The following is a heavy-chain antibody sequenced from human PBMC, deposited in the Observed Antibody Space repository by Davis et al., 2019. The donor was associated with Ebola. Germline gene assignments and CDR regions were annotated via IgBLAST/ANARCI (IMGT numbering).Heavy chain of an antibody. J-gene: IGHJ3*02. CDR3: ARDHYDSSGYYYVNAFDI. CDR1: GFTFSSYS. CDR2: ISSRSSYI. Sequence: GESLKISCTASGFTFSSYSMTWVRQAPGKGLAWVSSISSRSSYIYYADSVKGRFPISRDNAKNSLYLQMNSLRAEDTAVYYCARDHYDSSGYYYVNAFDIWGQGTMVTVAS. V-gene: IGHV3-21*01. D-gene: IGHD3-22*01.